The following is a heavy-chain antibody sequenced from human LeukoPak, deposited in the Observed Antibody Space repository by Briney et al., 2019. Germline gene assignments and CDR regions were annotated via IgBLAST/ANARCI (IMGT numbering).Heavy chain of an antibody. CDR1: GGSINSYY. V-gene: IGHV4-59*04. D-gene: IGHD5-24*01. J-gene: IGHJ6*03. CDR2: IYHNGST. CDR3: ARVGSRDGYPIYYYMDV. Sequence: SETLSLTCTVSGGSINSYYWSWIRQPPGKGLEWIGNIYHNGSTYYNPPLKSRVTISVDTSKNQFSLKLTSVTAADTAVYYCARVGSRDGYPIYYYMDVWGKGTTVTISS.